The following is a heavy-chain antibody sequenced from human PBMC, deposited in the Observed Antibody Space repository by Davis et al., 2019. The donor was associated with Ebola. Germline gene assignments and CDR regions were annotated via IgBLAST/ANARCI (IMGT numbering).Heavy chain of an antibody. V-gene: IGHV3-73*01. CDR3: SRDPPHS. J-gene: IGHJ5*02. CDR2: IRSKANSYAT. Sequence: GGSLRLSCAASGFTFSDSAMHWVRQASGRGLEWVGRIRSKANSYATTYAASVKGRFTISRDDSKNTAYLQMNSLKMDDTAVYYCSRDPPHSWGQGTLVIVSS. CDR1: GFTFSDSA.